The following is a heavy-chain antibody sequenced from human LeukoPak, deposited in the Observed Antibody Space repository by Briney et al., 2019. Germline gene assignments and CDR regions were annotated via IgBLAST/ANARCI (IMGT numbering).Heavy chain of an antibody. Sequence: PGRSLRLSCAASGFTFSSYAMSWVRQAPGKGLEWVSAISGSGGSTYYADSVKGRFTISRDNSKNTLYLQMNSLRAEDTAVYYCAKVRLPAARGGPIDYWGQGTLVTVSS. J-gene: IGHJ4*02. V-gene: IGHV3-23*01. CDR1: GFTFSSYA. CDR3: AKVRLPAARGGPIDY. D-gene: IGHD2-2*01. CDR2: ISGSGGST.